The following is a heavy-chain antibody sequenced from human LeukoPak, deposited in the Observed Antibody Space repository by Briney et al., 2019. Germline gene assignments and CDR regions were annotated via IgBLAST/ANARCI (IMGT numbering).Heavy chain of an antibody. D-gene: IGHD3-10*01. J-gene: IGHJ4*01. Sequence: SETLSLTCTVSGASISSGRYYWSWIRQPAGKGLEWIGHIYTSGSTNYNPSLKSRVTILVDTSKNQFSLKLSSVTAADTAVYYCARATITMVRGVVYHFDYWGHGTLVTVSS. V-gene: IGHV4-61*09. CDR2: IYTSGST. CDR3: ARATITMVRGVVYHFDY. CDR1: GASISSGRYY.